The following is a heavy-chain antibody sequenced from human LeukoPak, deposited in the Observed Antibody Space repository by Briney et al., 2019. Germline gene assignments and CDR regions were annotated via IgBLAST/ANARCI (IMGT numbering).Heavy chain of an antibody. CDR2: IWYDGSNK. D-gene: IGHD3-10*01. CDR3: ARDLRRYYGSGILDY. V-gene: IGHV3-33*01. CDR1: GFTFSSYG. Sequence: GGSLRLSCAASGFTFSSYGMHWVRQAPGKGLGWVAVIWYDGSNKYYADSVKGRFTISRDNSKNTLYLQMNSLRAEDTAVYYCARDLRRYYGSGILDYWGQGTLVTVSS. J-gene: IGHJ4*02.